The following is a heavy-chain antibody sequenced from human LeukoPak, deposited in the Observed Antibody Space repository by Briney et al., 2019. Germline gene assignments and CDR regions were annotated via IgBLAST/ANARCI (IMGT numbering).Heavy chain of an antibody. V-gene: IGHV1-2*02. D-gene: IGHD3-22*01. CDR3: AKGKDYFDTSAQWEYWCFDL. CDR2: INPNTGAT. J-gene: IGHJ2*01. CDR1: GYTFTGYY. Sequence: GASVKVSCKASGYTFTGYYMHWVRQAPGQGLEWMGWINPNTGATNYAEKFQGRVTMTRDTSSSTAHMELSSLRSDDTAVYYCAKGKDYFDTSAQWEYWCFDLWGRGTLVTVSS.